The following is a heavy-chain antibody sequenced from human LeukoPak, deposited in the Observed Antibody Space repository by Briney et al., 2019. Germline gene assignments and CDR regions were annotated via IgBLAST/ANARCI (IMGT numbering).Heavy chain of an antibody. J-gene: IGHJ4*02. CDR3: ARDNRGYDY. CDR1: GFTFSTYS. Sequence: GGSLRLSCAASGFTFSTYSMNWVRQVSGKGLEWISYITSSSSAIYYTDSVKGRFTVSRDNAKNSLYLQMNSLRAEDTAVYYCARDNRGYDYWGQGTLVTVSS. CDR2: ITSSSSAI. V-gene: IGHV3-48*04. D-gene: IGHD5-12*01.